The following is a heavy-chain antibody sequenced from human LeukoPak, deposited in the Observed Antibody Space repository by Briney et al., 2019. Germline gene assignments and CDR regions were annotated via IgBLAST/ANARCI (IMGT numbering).Heavy chain of an antibody. V-gene: IGHV4-39*01. CDR2: IYYSGTT. J-gene: IGHJ4*02. CDR1: GGTISSSSYY. CDR3: ARHVRFLEWLSSYYFDY. Sequence: SGTLSLTCIVSGGTISSSSYYWGWIRQPPGKGLEWIGSIYYSGTTYYNPSLKSRVTISVDTSKSQFPLRLTSVTAADTAVYYCARHVRFLEWLSSYYFDYWGQGTLVTVSS. D-gene: IGHD3-3*01.